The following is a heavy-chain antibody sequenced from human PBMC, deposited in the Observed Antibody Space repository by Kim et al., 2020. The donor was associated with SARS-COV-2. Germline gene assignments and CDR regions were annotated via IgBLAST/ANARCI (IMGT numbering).Heavy chain of an antibody. CDR2: ISYDGSNK. D-gene: IGHD3-22*01. J-gene: IGHJ3*02. CDR1: GFTFSSYA. CDR3: ARDFYDSSSSDAFDI. Sequence: GGSLRRSCAASGFTFSSYAMHWVRQAPGKGLEWVAVISYDGSNKYYADSVKGRFTISRDNSKNTLYLQMNSLRAEDTAVYYCARDFYDSSSSDAFDIWGQGTMVTVSS. V-gene: IGHV3-30*04.